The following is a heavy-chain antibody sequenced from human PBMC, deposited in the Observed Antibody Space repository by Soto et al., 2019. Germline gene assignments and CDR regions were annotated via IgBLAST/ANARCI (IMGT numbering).Heavy chain of an antibody. CDR1: GGSISSGDYY. J-gene: IGHJ5*02. CDR2: IYYSGST. Sequence: PSETLSLTCTVSGGSISSGDYYWSWIRQPPGKGLEWIGYIYYSGSTYYNPSLKSRVTISVDTSKNQFSLKLSSVTAADTAVYYCARATIFGVVFYAWGQGTLVTVSS. D-gene: IGHD3-3*01. V-gene: IGHV4-30-4*01. CDR3: ARATIFGVVFYA.